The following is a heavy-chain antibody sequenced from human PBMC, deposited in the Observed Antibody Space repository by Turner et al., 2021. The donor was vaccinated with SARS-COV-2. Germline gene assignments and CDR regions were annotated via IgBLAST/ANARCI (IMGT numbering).Heavy chain of an antibody. J-gene: IGHJ3*02. Sequence: QITLKESGPTLVKPTQTLTLTCPFSGFSLTPSGVGVGWIRQPPGKALEWLALIYWDDDKRYSPSLKSRLTITKDTSKNQVVLTMTNMDPVDTATYYCARSSVVVITGAFDIWGQGTMVTVSS. V-gene: IGHV2-5*02. CDR1: GFSLTPSGVG. D-gene: IGHD3-22*01. CDR2: IYWDDDK. CDR3: ARSSVVVITGAFDI.